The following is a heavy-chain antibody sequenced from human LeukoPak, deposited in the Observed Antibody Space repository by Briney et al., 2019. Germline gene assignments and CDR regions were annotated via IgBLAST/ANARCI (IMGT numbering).Heavy chain of an antibody. J-gene: IGHJ6*02. CDR1: GFTFSSYG. CDR3: ARETVTTGPYYYYGMDV. D-gene: IGHD4-11*01. V-gene: IGHV3-33*01. CDR2: IWYDGSNK. Sequence: GGSLRLSCAASGFTFSSYGMHWVRQAPGKGLEWVAVIWYDGSNKYYADSVKGRFIISRDNSKNTLYLQMNSLRAEDTAVYYCARETVTTGPYYYYGMDVWGQGTTVTVSS.